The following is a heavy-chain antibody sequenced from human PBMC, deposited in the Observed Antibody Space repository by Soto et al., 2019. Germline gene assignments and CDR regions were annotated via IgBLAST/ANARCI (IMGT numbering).Heavy chain of an antibody. CDR2: ISGSGGST. D-gene: IGHD2-2*01. CDR1: GFTFSNYA. Sequence: GGSLRLSCAASGFTFSNYAVTWVRQAPGKGLEWVSTISGSGGSTYYADSVKGRFTISRDNAKNSLYLQMNSLRAEDTAVYYCARDPARCISTSCYADYYYYYGMDVWGQGTTVTVSS. V-gene: IGHV3-23*01. J-gene: IGHJ6*02. CDR3: ARDPARCISTSCYADYYYYYGMDV.